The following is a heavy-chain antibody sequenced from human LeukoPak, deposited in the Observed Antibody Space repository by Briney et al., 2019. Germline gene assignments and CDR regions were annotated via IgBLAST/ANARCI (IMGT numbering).Heavy chain of an antibody. CDR1: GDSINSAIYC. V-gene: IGHV4-39*01. J-gene: IGHJ3*01. Sequence: KPSETLSLTCTVSGDSINSAIYCWGWIRQPPGKDLEWIGTICHSGNTYYNPSLKSRVTVSVDTSKSQLSLRLNPVTAADTSVYYCARYCNAGACSMFKTFDVWGQGAMVTVSS. CDR3: ARYCNAGACSMFKTFDV. CDR2: ICHSGNT. D-gene: IGHD2-15*01.